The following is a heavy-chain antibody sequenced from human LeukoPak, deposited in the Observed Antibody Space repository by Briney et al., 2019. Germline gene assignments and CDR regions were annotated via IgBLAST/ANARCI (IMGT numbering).Heavy chain of an antibody. J-gene: IGHJ4*02. D-gene: IGHD6-13*01. CDR2: IKQDGSEK. Sequence: LSCAASGXTFSXXXXXWVXXXXXKGLEWVANIKQDGSEKYHVDSVKGRFTISRDNAKNSLYLQMNSLRAEDTAVYYCXXAAGDYWGQGTLXXVSS. CDR1: GXTFSXXX. CDR3: XXAAGDY. V-gene: IGHV3-7*05.